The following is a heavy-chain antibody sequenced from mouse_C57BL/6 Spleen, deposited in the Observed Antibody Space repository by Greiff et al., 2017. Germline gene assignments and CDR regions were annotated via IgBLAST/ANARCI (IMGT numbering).Heavy chain of an antibody. D-gene: IGHD6-2*01. CDR2: IWSDGST. J-gene: IGHJ3*01. CDR1: GFSLTSYG. V-gene: IGHV2-6-1*01. CDR3: ARHEESDGGFAY. Sequence: QVQLKESGPGLVAPSQSLSITSTVSGFSLTSYGVHWVRQPPGKGLEWLVVIWSDGSTTYNSALKSRLSIRKDNSKSQVFLKMNSLQTDDTAMYYCARHEESDGGFAYWGQGTLVTVSA.